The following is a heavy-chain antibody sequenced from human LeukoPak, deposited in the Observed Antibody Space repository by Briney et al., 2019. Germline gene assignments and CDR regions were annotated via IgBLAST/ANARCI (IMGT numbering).Heavy chain of an antibody. CDR2: IYHSGST. CDR1: GGSISSGGYS. J-gene: IGHJ4*02. V-gene: IGHV4-30-2*01. D-gene: IGHD2-8*02. Sequence: SETLSLTCAVSGGSISSGGYSWSWLRQPPGKSLEWIGYIYHSGSTYYNPSLKSRVTISVDRSKNQFSLKLSSVTAADTAVYYCARFDGGVFDYWGQGTLVTVSS. CDR3: ARFDGGVFDY.